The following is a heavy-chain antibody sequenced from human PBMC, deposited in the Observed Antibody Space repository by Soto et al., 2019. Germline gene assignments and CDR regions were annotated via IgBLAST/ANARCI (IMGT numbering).Heavy chain of an antibody. CDR2: ISGSGGST. D-gene: IGHD5-12*01. J-gene: IGHJ4*02. CDR1: GFTFSSYA. Sequence: GGSLRLSCAASGFTFSSYAMSWVRQAPGKGLEWVSAISGSGGSTYYADSVKGRFTISRDNSKNTLYLQMNSLRAEDTAVYYCAKDGGGGGYSGYVIIIYYFDYWGQGTLVTVSS. V-gene: IGHV3-23*01. CDR3: AKDGGGGGYSGYVIIIYYFDY.